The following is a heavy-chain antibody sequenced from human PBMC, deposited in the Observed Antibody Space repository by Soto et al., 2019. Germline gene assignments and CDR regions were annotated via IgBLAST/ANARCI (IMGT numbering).Heavy chain of an antibody. CDR2: ISWNGGNI. CDR3: VKDKAARLLYCHT. V-gene: IGHV3-9*01. CDR1: GFTFDDYA. D-gene: IGHD6-6*01. Sequence: EVQLVESGGGLVQPGRSLRLSCAASGFTFDDYAMHWVRQAPGKGLEWVSGISWNGGNIGYADSVKSRFTISRDNAKNSLHLKMNSLRPEDTALYYCVKDKAARLLYCHTWGQGALVTVSS. J-gene: IGHJ5*02.